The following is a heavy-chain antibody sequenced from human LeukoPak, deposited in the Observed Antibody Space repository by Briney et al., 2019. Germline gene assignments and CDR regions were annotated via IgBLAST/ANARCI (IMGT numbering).Heavy chain of an antibody. CDR3: ARVARSSGSYGAAFDI. V-gene: IGHV1-2*06. CDR2: INPNSGGT. CDR1: GYTFTGYY. J-gene: IGHJ3*02. D-gene: IGHD1-26*01. Sequence: GASVKVSCKASGYTFTGYYMHWVRQAPGQGLEWMGRINPNSGGTNYAQKFQGRVTMTRDTSISTAYMELSRLRSDDTAVYYCARVARSSGSYGAAFDIWGQGTMVTVSP.